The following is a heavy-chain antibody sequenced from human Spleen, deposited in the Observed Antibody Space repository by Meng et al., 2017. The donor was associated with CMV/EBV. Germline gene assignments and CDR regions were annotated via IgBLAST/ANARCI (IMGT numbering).Heavy chain of an antibody. CDR3: ARSNTYENWLDL. CDR2: ISYSGRT. D-gene: IGHD3-3*01. CDR1: GGSISSYV. J-gene: IGHJ5*02. Sequence: TCTVAGGSISSYVWTWIRQPPGRGLEGMGYISYSGRTSYNPSLTSRVTISVDTPKNQFALKMRSVTAADTALYYCARSNTYENWLDLWGQGTLVTVSS. V-gene: IGHV4-59*01.